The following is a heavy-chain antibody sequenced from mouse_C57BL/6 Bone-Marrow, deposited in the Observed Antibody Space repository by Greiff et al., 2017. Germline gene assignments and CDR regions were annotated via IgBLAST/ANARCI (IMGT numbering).Heavy chain of an antibody. V-gene: IGHV1-52*01. CDR3: ASGYYYGSSSHFDV. Sequence: QVQLQQPGAELVRPGSSVKLSCKASGYTFTSYWMHWVKQRPIQGLEWIGNIDPSDSDTHYNQKFKDKATLTVDNSSSTAYMQLSSLTSEDSAVYYCASGYYYGSSSHFDVWGTGTTVTVSS. CDR1: GYTFTSYW. J-gene: IGHJ1*03. D-gene: IGHD1-1*01. CDR2: IDPSDSDT.